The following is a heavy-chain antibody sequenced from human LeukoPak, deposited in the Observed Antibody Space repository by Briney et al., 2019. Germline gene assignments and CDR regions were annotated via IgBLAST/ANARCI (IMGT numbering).Heavy chain of an antibody. CDR2: IYYSGST. J-gene: IGHJ1*01. CDR1: GGSISSYY. D-gene: IGHD4-17*01. Sequence: SGTLSLTCTVSGGSISSYYWSWIRQPPGKGLEWIGYIYYSGSTNYNPSLKSRVTISVDTSKNQFSLKLSSVTAADTVVYYCARYFNGDGDGTEYFQHWGQGTLVTVSS. CDR3: ARYFNGDGDGTEYFQH. V-gene: IGHV4-59*08.